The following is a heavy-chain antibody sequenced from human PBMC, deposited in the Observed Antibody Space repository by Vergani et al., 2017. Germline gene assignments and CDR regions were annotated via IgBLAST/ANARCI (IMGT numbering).Heavy chain of an antibody. V-gene: IGHV3-23*01. D-gene: IGHD1-20*01. Sequence: EVHLLESGGGLIQPGGSLRLSCTASGFIFSTYAMSWVRQAPGKGLEWVSGISASGATTYYADSVKGRVTISRDNSKNTLYLQMNSLRVEDTAVYYCARAYGRYDWFDYWGQRTLVTVSS. CDR1: GFIFSTYA. CDR2: ISASGATT. J-gene: IGHJ4*01. CDR3: ARAYGRYDWFDY.